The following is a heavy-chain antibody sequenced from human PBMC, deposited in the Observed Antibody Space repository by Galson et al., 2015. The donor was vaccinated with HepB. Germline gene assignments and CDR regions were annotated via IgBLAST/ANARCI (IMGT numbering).Heavy chain of an antibody. Sequence: SLRLSCAASGFTFSTYSMNWVRQAPGKGLEWVSYISSGSSTIYYADSVKGRFTISRDNAKNSLYLQMNSLRAEDTAVYYCARDEGSSWYRYFQHWGQGTLVTVSS. V-gene: IGHV3-48*04. CDR2: ISSGSSTI. D-gene: IGHD6-13*01. CDR3: ARDEGSSWYRYFQH. CDR1: GFTFSTYS. J-gene: IGHJ1*01.